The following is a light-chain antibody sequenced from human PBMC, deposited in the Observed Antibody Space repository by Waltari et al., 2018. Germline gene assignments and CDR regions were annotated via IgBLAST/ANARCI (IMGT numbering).Light chain of an antibody. Sequence: EIVMTQSPATLSVSPGERVTLSCRASQSVSSNLAWYQQKPGQAPRLLIYDSSTRATGTAARFSGSGSGTEFTLTISSLQAEDVAVYYCQQYYSTRPLTFGGGTKVEIK. J-gene: IGKJ4*01. CDR2: DSS. V-gene: IGKV3-15*01. CDR1: QSVSSN. CDR3: QQYYSTRPLT.